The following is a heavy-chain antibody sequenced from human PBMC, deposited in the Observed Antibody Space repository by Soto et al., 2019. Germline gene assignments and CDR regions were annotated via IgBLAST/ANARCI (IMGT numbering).Heavy chain of an antibody. CDR3: AEELLGPGALLLGYYGMDV. CDR1: GGTFSSYA. V-gene: IGHV1-69*01. CDR2: ILPIFGTA. D-gene: IGHD1-26*01. J-gene: IGHJ6*02. Sequence: QVQLVQSGAEVKKPGSSVKVSCKASGGTFSSYAISWVRQAPGQGLEWMGGILPIFGTANYAQKFQGRVTITADESTSTAYMELSSLRSEDTAVYYCAEELLGPGALLLGYYGMDVWGQGTTVTVSS.